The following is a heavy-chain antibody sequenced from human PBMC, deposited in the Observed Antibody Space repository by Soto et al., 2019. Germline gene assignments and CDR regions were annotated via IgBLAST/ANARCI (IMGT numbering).Heavy chain of an antibody. J-gene: IGHJ4*02. CDR2: IYYSGST. Sequence: PSETLSLTCTVSGGSISSGGYYWSWIRQHPGKGLEWIGYIYYSGSTYYNPSLKSRVTISVDTSKNQFSLKLSSVTAADTAVYYCAREKGVRTCSQFLDYWGQGTLVTVSS. D-gene: IGHD2-21*01. CDR3: AREKGVRTCSQFLDY. CDR1: GGSISSGGYY. V-gene: IGHV4-31*03.